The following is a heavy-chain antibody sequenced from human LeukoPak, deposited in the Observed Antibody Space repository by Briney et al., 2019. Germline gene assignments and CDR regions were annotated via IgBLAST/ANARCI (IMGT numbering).Heavy chain of an antibody. CDR3: ARDMGARLSGRHQYY. J-gene: IGHJ4*02. V-gene: IGHV3-7*01. CDR2: IKQDGSEK. Sequence: PGGSLRLSCAASGFTFSSYWMSWVRQAPGKGLEWVANIKQDGSEKYYVDSVKGRFTISRDNAKNSLYLQMNSLRAEDTAVYYCARDMGARLSGRHQYYWGQGTLVTVSS. D-gene: IGHD3-16*01. CDR1: GFTFSSYW.